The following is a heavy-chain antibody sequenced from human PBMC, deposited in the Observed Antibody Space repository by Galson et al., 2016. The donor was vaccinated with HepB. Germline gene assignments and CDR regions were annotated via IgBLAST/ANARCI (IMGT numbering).Heavy chain of an antibody. J-gene: IGHJ4*02. V-gene: IGHV1-2*02. CDR3: ARGSSPGPYNWISGY. CDR1: GYSFTDYY. D-gene: IGHD1-20*01. CDR2: INPKSGTP. Sequence: SVKVSCKASGYSFTDYYMHWVRQAPGQGLEYMGWINPKSGTPNYAQNFQGRVTMTRDTSITTAYMELTRLTSDDTAVYYCARGSSPGPYNWISGYRGQGTLVTVS.